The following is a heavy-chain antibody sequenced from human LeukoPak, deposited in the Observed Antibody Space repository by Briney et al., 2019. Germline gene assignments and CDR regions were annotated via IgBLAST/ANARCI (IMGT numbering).Heavy chain of an antibody. D-gene: IGHD7-27*01. Sequence: GASVKVSCKASGGTFSSYAISWVRQAPGQGLEWMGRIIPILGIANYAQKFQGRVTITADKSTSTAYMELSSLRSEDTAVYYCASDPLTGDRERLDYWGQGTLVTVSS. V-gene: IGHV1-69*04. CDR2: IIPILGIA. CDR3: ASDPLTGDRERLDY. J-gene: IGHJ4*02. CDR1: GGTFSSYA.